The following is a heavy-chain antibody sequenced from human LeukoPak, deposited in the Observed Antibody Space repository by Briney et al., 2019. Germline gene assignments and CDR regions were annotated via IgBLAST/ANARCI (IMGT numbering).Heavy chain of an antibody. D-gene: IGHD2-15*01. CDR3: ARANIPPGSVVVVAATGGHYYGMDV. V-gene: IGHV3-21*01. J-gene: IGHJ6*02. CDR1: GFTFSSYS. Sequence: GGSLRLSCAASGFTFSSYSMNWVRQAPGKGLEWVSSISSSSSYIYYADSVKGRFTISRDNAKNSLYLQMNSLRAEDTAVYYCARANIPPGSVVVVAATGGHYYGMDVWGQGTTVTVSS. CDR2: ISSSSSYI.